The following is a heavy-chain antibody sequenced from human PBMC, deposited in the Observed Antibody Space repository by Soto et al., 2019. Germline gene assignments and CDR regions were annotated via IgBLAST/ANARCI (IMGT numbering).Heavy chain of an antibody. Sequence: WGTLRLSCAPSAISFDSPYSHAMRWVRQSPGKGPERVSTISPTGANTHYAESVQGRLTISKDASRNTVHLHMNSLRADDTATYFCVSWVSAHFDYWRNGTPVTVSS. V-gene: IGHV3-23*01. D-gene: IGHD2-8*01. CDR1: AISFDSPYSHA. CDR3: VSWVSAHFDY. J-gene: IGHJ4*01. CDR2: ISPTGANT.